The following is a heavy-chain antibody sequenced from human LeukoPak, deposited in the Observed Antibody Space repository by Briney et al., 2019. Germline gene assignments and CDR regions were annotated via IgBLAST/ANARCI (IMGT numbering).Heavy chain of an antibody. CDR2: ISGSGGST. D-gene: IGHD1-26*01. CDR3: ISLIVGATYIY. Sequence: GGSLRLSCAASGFTFSSYAMSWVRQAPGKGLEWVSAISGSGGSTYYADSVKGRFTISRDNSKNTLYLQMNSLRAEDPAVYYCISLIVGATYIYWGQGTLVTVSS. J-gene: IGHJ4*02. CDR1: GFTFSSYA. V-gene: IGHV3-23*01.